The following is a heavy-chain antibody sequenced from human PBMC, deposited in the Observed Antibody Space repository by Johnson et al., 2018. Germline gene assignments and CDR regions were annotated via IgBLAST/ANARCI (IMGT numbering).Heavy chain of an antibody. Sequence: QVQLVESGGGLVKPGGSLRLSCAASGFTFDDHAMTWIRQAPGKGLECISYISSSGYTIKYTDSVKGRFTTSRDNAQNSLYLQMNSLRAEDTALYYCVGEGSMAEVATGLDIWGLGTMVTVSS. V-gene: IGHV3-11*01. CDR1: GFTFDDHA. CDR3: VGEGSMAEVATGLDI. J-gene: IGHJ3*02. CDR2: ISSSGYTI. D-gene: IGHD2-15*01.